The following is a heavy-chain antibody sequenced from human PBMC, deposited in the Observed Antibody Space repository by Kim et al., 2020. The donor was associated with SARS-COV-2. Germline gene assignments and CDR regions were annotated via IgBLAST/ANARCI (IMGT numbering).Heavy chain of an antibody. D-gene: IGHD3-9*01. J-gene: IGHJ6*02. CDR3: ARDRAPRLRYFDWDYYYSAMDV. V-gene: IGHV3-11*04. CDR1: GFTFSDYY. CDR2: ISSSGSTR. Sequence: GGSLRLSCAASGFTFSDYYMSWIRQAPGKGLEWVSYISSSGSTRYYADSVKGRFTISRDNTKNSLYLQMNSLRAEDTAVYYCARDRAPRLRYFDWDYYYSAMDVWGQGPRVTVSS.